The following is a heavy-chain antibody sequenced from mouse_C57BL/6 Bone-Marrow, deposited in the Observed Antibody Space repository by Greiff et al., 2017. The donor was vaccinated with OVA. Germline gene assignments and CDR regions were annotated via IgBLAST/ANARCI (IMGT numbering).Heavy chain of an antibody. CDR2: IWSGGST. D-gene: IGHD2-1*01. Sequence: VQLQESGPGLVQPSQSLSITCTVSGFSLTSYGVHWVRQSPGKGLEWLGVIWSGGSTDYNAAFISRLSISKDNSKSQVFFKMNSLQADDTAIYYCASYSSYYWYFDVWGTGTTVTVSS. V-gene: IGHV2-2*01. CDR1: GFSLTSYG. J-gene: IGHJ1*03. CDR3: ASYSSYYWYFDV.